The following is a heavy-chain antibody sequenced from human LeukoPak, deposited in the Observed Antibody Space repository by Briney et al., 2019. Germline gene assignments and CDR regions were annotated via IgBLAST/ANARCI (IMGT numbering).Heavy chain of an antibody. V-gene: IGHV1-24*01. CDR1: GYTLTELS. CDR3: ATSIKGMTAVGY. Sequence: ASVKVSYKVSGYTLTELSMHWVRQAPGKGLEWMGGFDPEDGETIYAQKFQGRVTMTEDTSTDTAYMELSSLRSEDTAVYYCATSIKGMTAVGYWGQGTLVTVSS. J-gene: IGHJ4*02. D-gene: IGHD2-2*01. CDR2: FDPEDGET.